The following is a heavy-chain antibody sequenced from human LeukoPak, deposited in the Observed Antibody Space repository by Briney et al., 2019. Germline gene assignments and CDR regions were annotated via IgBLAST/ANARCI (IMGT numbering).Heavy chain of an antibody. CDR3: ARSYYYDSSGYSSYFDY. Sequence: ASVKVSCKASGYTFSSYSINWVRQAPGQGLEWMGWISTYNGNTNYAQKFQGRVTMTRDTSISTAYMELSRLRSDDTAVYYCARSYYYDSSGYSSYFDYWGQGTLVTVSS. V-gene: IGHV1-2*02. CDR1: GYTFSSYS. D-gene: IGHD3-22*01. CDR2: ISTYNGNT. J-gene: IGHJ4*02.